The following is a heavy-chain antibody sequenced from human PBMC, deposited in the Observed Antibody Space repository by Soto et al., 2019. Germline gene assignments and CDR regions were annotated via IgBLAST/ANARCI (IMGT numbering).Heavy chain of an antibody. CDR1: GFTFSSYA. Sequence: HPGGSLRLSCAASGFTFSSYAMSWVRQAPGKGLEWVSAISGSGGSTYYADSVKGRFTISRDNSKNTLYLQMNSLRAEDTAVYYCAKASGHSSGWPDYFDYWGQGTLVTVSS. J-gene: IGHJ4*02. D-gene: IGHD6-19*01. CDR2: ISGSGGST. V-gene: IGHV3-23*01. CDR3: AKASGHSSGWPDYFDY.